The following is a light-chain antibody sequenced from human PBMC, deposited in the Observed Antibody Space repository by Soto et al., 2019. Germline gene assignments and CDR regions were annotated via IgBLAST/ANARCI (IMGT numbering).Light chain of an antibody. CDR2: GAS. J-gene: IGKJ1*01. Sequence: EIVLTQSPETLSLSPGERATLSCRASQSIRSERLAWYQQKPGQGPRLLIYGASSRATGTPDRFSGSGSGTDFTLTINRLEPEDFAVYYCQQYGSSPWTFGQGTKVDIK. CDR3: QQYGSSPWT. V-gene: IGKV3-20*01. CDR1: QSIRSER.